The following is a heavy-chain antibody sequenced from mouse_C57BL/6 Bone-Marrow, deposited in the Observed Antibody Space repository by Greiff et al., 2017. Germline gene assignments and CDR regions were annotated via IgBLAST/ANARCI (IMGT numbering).Heavy chain of an antibody. CDR3: SRGKDWGNYYAMDY. J-gene: IGHJ4*01. CDR2: IYPGSGST. Sequence: QVQLKQPGAELVKPGASVKMSCKASGYTFTSYWITWVKQRPGQGLEWIGDIYPGSGSTNYNEKFTSKATLTVDTSSCTAYLQLSSLTSEDSAVYSCSRGKDWGNYYAMDYWGQGASVTVSS. D-gene: IGHD2-1*01. CDR1: GYTFTSYW. V-gene: IGHV1-55*01.